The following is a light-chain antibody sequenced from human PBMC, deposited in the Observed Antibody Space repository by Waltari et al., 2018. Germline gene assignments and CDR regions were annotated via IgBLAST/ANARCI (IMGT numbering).Light chain of an antibody. J-gene: IGKJ2*03. V-gene: IGKV1-5*03. CDR2: KAS. CDR3: QQYNTYSS. CDR1: QSISNY. Sequence: DIQMTQFPSTLSASVGDTITITCRASQSISNYFAWYQQRPGKAPKLLIYKASSSGSGVPSRFSGSGSGTEFTLTISSLQPDDFATYYCQQYNTYSSFGQGTKLEIK.